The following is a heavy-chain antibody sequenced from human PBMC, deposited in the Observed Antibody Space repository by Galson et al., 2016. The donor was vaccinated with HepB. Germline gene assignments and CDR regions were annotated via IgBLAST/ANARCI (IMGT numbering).Heavy chain of an antibody. Sequence: SLRLSCAASGFTFSSYAMHWVRQAPGKGLEWVSLISYGGTTYYAESVKGRFTISRDNSNTILYLQMNSLRAEDTAVYYCVRAPALPAPSPWGQGTLVTVSS. J-gene: IGHJ5*02. CDR3: VRAPALPAPSP. CDR1: GFTFSSYA. CDR2: ISYGGTT. V-gene: IGHV3-NL1*01. D-gene: IGHD2-2*02.